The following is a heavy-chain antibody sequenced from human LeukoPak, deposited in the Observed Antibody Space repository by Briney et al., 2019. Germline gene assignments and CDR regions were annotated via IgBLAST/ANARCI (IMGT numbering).Heavy chain of an antibody. J-gene: IGHJ5*01. D-gene: IGHD3-3*01. CDR3: AKDQHYDFWSGYPGGWFDS. Sequence: GGSLRLSCAASGFTFNRYAMSWVRQAPGKGLEWVSAINGSGGSTYCADSVKGRFYISSDDSKNALYLQMNSLRAEDTAVYYCAKDQHYDFWSGYPGGWFDSWGQGTLVTVSS. CDR1: GFTFNRYA. CDR2: INGSGGST. V-gene: IGHV3-23*01.